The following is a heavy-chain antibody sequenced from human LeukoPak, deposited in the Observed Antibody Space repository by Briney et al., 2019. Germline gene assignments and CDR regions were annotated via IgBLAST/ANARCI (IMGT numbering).Heavy chain of an antibody. CDR3: ARDTPNKRGYSYGFDY. CDR2: NNPNSGVT. D-gene: IGHD5-18*01. J-gene: IGHJ4*02. V-gene: IGHV1-2*02. CDR1: GYTFTGYY. Sequence: ASVKVSCKASGYTFTGYYMHWVRQAPGQGLEWMGWNNPNSGVTNYAQKFQGRVAMTRDTSISTAYMELSRLRSDDTAVYYCARDTPNKRGYSYGFDYWGQGTLVTVSS.